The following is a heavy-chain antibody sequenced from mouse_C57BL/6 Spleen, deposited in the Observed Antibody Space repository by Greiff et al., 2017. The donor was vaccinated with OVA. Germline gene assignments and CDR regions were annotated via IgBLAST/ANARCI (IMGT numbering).Heavy chain of an antibody. CDR2: IYPGDGDT. V-gene: IGHV1-82*01. J-gene: IGHJ4*01. Sequence: QVQLQQSGPELVKPGASVKISCKASGYAFSSSWMNWVKQRPGKGLEWIGRIYPGDGDTNYNGKFKGKATLTADKSSSTAYMQLSSLTSEDSAVYFCARNDYGSSLDYAMDYWGQGTSVTVSS. D-gene: IGHD1-1*01. CDR3: ARNDYGSSLDYAMDY. CDR1: GYAFSSSW.